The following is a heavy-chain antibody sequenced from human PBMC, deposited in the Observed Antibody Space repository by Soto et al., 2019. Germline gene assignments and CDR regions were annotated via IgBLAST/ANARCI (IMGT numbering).Heavy chain of an antibody. CDR3: AKHHGSGYWYCLDY. Sequence: EVQLLESGGGLVQPGGSLRLSCAASGFTFSTYAMSWVRQAPGKGLEWVSSISGSGDSTFYADSVKCRFTISRDNAKNTLYLQMHSLRADDTAVYYCAKHHGSGYWYCLDYWRQGTRVTVSS. V-gene: IGHV3-23*01. D-gene: IGHD2-8*02. CDR2: ISGSGDST. CDR1: GFTFSTYA. J-gene: IGHJ4*02.